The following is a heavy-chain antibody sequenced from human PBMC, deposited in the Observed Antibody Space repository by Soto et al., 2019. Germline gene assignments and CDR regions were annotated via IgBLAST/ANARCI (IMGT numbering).Heavy chain of an antibody. Sequence: SETLSLTCTVCGGSISSYYWSWIRQPPGKGLEWIGYIYYSGSTNYNPSLKSRVTISVDTSKNQFSLKLSSVTAADTAVYYCAGDSTLGYCGSTSCRSNWFDPWGQGTLVTVSS. CDR2: IYYSGST. CDR1: GGSISSYY. D-gene: IGHD2-2*01. CDR3: AGDSTLGYCGSTSCRSNWFDP. J-gene: IGHJ5*02. V-gene: IGHV4-59*01.